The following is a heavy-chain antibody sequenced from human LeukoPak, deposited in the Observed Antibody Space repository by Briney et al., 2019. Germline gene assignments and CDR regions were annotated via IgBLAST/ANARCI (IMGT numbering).Heavy chain of an antibody. CDR3: ARAGTGYYVMDV. J-gene: IGHJ6*02. Sequence: GESLKISCKGSGYSFSSYWIGWVRQMPGKGLEWMGIIHPGDSDTRYSPSFQGQVTISVDKSISTAYLQWSSLKASDTAIFYCARAGTGYYVMDVWGQGTAVTVSS. V-gene: IGHV5-51*01. CDR1: GYSFSSYW. CDR2: IHPGDSDT. D-gene: IGHD3-10*01.